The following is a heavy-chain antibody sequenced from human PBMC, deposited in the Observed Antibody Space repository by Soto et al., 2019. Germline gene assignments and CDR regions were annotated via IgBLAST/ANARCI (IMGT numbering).Heavy chain of an antibody. CDR1: GYSFTSSY. Sequence: QVQLVQSGAEVKKPGASVKVSCKSSGYSFTSSYMHWVRQAPGEGLEWMGMINPDGGSTTYAKNFQGRVTVTRDTSTSTVYMALSSLRLDDTAMYYCARERGIGSYAALDFWGQVTLVTVSS. CDR2: INPDGGST. J-gene: IGHJ3*01. V-gene: IGHV1-46*01. CDR3: ARERGIGSYAALDF. D-gene: IGHD1-26*01.